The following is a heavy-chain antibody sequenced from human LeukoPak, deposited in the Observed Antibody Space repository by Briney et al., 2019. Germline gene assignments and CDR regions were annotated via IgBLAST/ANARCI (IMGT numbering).Heavy chain of an antibody. CDR2: IYSSGST. Sequence: MPSETLSLXCTVSGGSISSYYWSWFRRPAGMGLEWIGRIYSSGSTNYNPFLKSRVTMSVDTSKNQLSLKVNSVTAADTAVYYCARIIAVAAAFDYWGQGTLVTVSS. D-gene: IGHD6-19*01. CDR3: ARIIAVAAAFDY. V-gene: IGHV4-4*07. CDR1: GGSISSYY. J-gene: IGHJ4*02.